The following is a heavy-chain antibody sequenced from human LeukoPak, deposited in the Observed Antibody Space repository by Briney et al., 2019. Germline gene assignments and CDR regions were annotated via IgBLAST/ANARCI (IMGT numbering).Heavy chain of an antibody. V-gene: IGHV4-38-2*02. D-gene: IGHD3-22*01. CDR2: IYHSGST. CDR1: GCSISSGYY. Sequence: SETLSLTCTVSGCSISSGYYWGWIRQPPGKGLEWIGSIYHSGSTYYNPSLKSRVTISVDTSKNQFSLKLSSVTAADTAVYYCARALTYYYDSSGDYGMDVWGQGTTVTVSS. J-gene: IGHJ6*02. CDR3: ARALTYYYDSSGDYGMDV.